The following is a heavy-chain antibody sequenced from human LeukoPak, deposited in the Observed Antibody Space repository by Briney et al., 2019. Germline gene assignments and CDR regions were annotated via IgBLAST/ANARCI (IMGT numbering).Heavy chain of an antibody. Sequence: GGSLRLSCAASGFTISNYAMSWVRQTPGKGLEWVSAISGSGGSGGSTYYADSVKGRFTISRDNSKNTVYLQMNNMRVDDTAVYYCARVAGWHWFDPWGQGTLVTVSS. CDR1: GFTISNYA. D-gene: IGHD6-19*01. V-gene: IGHV3-23*01. CDR3: ARVAGWHWFDP. CDR2: ISGSGGSGGST. J-gene: IGHJ5*02.